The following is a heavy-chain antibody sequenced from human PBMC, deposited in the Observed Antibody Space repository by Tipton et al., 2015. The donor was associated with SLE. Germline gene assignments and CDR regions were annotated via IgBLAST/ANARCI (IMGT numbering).Heavy chain of an antibody. CDR2: IYYTGST. Sequence: LRLSCTVSGGSISNYYWSWIRQPPGKGLEWIGYIYYTGSTKYNPSLKSRVTFSVDTSKNQFSLKLSSVTAADTAVYYCARGGGWNYASRTLLDWGQGTLVTVSS. V-gene: IGHV4-59*01. CDR3: ARGGGWNYASRTLLD. CDR1: GGSISNYY. J-gene: IGHJ4*02. D-gene: IGHD1-7*01.